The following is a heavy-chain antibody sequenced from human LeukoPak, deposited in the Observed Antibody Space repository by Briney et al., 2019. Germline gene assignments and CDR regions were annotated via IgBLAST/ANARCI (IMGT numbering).Heavy chain of an antibody. J-gene: IGHJ4*02. Sequence: PGGSLRLSCAASGFTFSRYWMNWVRQAPGKGLEWVANIKQDGSEKYYVDSVKGRFTISRDNAKNSLYLQLNSLGAEDTAVYHCAGGSGWLIDSWGQGTLVTVSS. V-gene: IGHV3-7*04. CDR1: GFTFSRYW. CDR3: AGGSGWLIDS. D-gene: IGHD6-19*01. CDR2: IKQDGSEK.